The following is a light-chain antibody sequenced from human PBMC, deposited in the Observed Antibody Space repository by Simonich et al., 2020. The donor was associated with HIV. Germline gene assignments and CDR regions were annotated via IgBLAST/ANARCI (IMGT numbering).Light chain of an antibody. V-gene: IGKV3-11*01. J-gene: IGKJ1*01. Sequence: EIVLTHSPATLSLSPGEKATLSCRASQSVSSYLAWYQQKPGHAPRLLIYDASNRATGIPARFRGSGSGTDFTLTISSLEPEDFAVYYCQHRSNWPPTFGQGTKVDIK. CDR1: QSVSSY. CDR3: QHRSNWPPT. CDR2: DAS.